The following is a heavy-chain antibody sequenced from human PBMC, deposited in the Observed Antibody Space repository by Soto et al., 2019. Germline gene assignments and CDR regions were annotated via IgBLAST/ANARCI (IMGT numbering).Heavy chain of an antibody. CDR1: GFTFSSYG. CDR2: IWYDGSNK. V-gene: IGHV3-33*01. D-gene: IGHD6-19*01. Sequence: ESGGGVVQPGRSLRLSCAASGFTFSSYGMHWVRQAPGKGLEWVAVIWYDGSNKYYADSVKGRFTISRDNSKNTLYLQMNSLRAEDTAVYYCARDPRDGRYSSGWYEYWGQGTLVTVSS. J-gene: IGHJ4*02. CDR3: ARDPRDGRYSSGWYEY.